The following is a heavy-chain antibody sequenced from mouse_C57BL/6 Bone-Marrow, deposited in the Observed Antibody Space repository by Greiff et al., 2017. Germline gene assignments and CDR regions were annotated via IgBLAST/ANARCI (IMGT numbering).Heavy chain of an antibody. CDR2: IWSGGST. J-gene: IGHJ3*01. CDR3: ARKGFAY. CDR1: GFSLTSYG. V-gene: IGHV2-2*01. Sequence: VMLVESGPGLVQPSQSLSITCTVSGFSLTSYGVHWVRQSPGKGLEWLGVIWSGGSTDSNEAFISRLGISKDNSKSHVYFKMNSLQDDDTAIYYCARKGFAYWGQGTLVTVSA.